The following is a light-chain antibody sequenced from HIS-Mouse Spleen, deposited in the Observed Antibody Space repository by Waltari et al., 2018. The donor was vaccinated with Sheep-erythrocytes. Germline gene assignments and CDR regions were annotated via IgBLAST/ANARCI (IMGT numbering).Light chain of an antibody. V-gene: IGKV1-39*01. CDR1: QSISSY. CDR3: QQSYSTPPT. Sequence: DIQTTQSPSSLSASVGDRVTITCRASQSISSYLNWYQQKPGKAPKLLIYAASSLQSGVPSRFSGSGSGSDFTLTISSLQPEVFATYYCQQSYSTPPTFGGGTKVEIK. CDR2: AAS. J-gene: IGKJ4*01.